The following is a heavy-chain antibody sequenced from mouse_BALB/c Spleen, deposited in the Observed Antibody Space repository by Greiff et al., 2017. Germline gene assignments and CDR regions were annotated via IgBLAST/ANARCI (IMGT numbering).Heavy chain of an antibody. CDR1: GYTFTDYY. J-gene: IGHJ3*01. V-gene: IGHV1-84*02. D-gene: IGHD1-1*01. CDR2: IYPGSGNT. Sequence: VQLVESGPELVKPGASVKISCKASGYTFTDYYINWVKQKPGQGLEWIGWIYPGSGNTKYNEKFKGKATLTVDTSSSTAYMQLSSLTSEDTAVYFCARPYYYGRPDWFAYWGQGTLVTVSA. CDR3: ARPYYYGRPDWFAY.